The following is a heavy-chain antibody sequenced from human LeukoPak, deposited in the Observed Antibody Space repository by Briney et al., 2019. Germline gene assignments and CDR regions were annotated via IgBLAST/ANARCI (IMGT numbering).Heavy chain of an antibody. CDR2: ISSSSSYI. CDR3: ARVVGAAEIYYYMDV. J-gene: IGHJ6*03. V-gene: IGHV3-21*01. D-gene: IGHD1-26*01. CDR1: GFTFSSYS. Sequence: GGSPRLSCAASGFTFSSYSMNWVRQAPGKGLEWVSSISSSSSYIYYADSVKGRFTISRDDAKNSLYLQMNSLRAEDTAVYYCARVVGAAEIYYYMDVWGKGTTVTVSS.